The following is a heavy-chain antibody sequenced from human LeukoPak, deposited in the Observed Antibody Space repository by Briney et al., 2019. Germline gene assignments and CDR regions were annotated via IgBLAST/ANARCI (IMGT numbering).Heavy chain of an antibody. V-gene: IGHV1-18*01. J-gene: IGHJ5*02. Sequence: GASVKVSCKASGYTFTSYGISWVRQAPGQGLEWMGWISAYNGNTNYAQKLQGRVTMTTDTSTSTAYMELRSLRSDDTAVYYCARSVNYYGSGSYYFSLWFDPWGQGTLVTVSS. CDR3: ARSVNYYGSGSYYFSLWFDP. CDR1: GYTFTSYG. CDR2: ISAYNGNT. D-gene: IGHD3-10*01.